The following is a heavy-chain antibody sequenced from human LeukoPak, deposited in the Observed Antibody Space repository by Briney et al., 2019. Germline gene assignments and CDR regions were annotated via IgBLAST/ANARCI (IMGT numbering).Heavy chain of an antibody. V-gene: IGHV1-69*06. J-gene: IGHJ5*02. CDR2: IIPIFGTA. Sequence: AVKVSCKACGGTFSSYAISWVRQAPGQGLEWMGWIIPIFGTANYAQKFQGRVTITADKSTSTAYMELSSLRPEDTAVYYCAREDGITMVRGVPRFDPWGQGTLVTVS. CDR3: AREDGITMVRGVPRFDP. D-gene: IGHD3-10*01. CDR1: GGTFSSYA.